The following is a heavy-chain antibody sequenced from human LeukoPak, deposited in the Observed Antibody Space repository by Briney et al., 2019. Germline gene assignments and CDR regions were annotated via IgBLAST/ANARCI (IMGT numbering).Heavy chain of an antibody. CDR2: INHNGNT. D-gene: IGHD3-10*01. CDR1: GGSFSGYH. V-gene: IGHV4-34*01. Sequence: SETLSLTCAVYGGSFSGYHWNWIRQAPGKGLEWIGEINHNGNTIYNPSLKGRVTISVDTSKNQFSLKLDSVTAADTAVYYCTRRSYDSGSYYDGWYFDYWGQGTLVTVSS. J-gene: IGHJ4*02. CDR3: TRRSYDSGSYYDGWYFDY.